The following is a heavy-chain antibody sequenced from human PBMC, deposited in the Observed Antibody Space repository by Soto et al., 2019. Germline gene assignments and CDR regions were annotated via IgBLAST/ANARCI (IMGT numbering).Heavy chain of an antibody. CDR1: GYTFTSYD. Sequence: ASVKVSCTASGYTFTSYDINWVRQAPGQRLEWMGWINAGNGNTKYSQKFQGRVTITRDTSASTAYMELSSLRSEDTAVYYCASGGSYYDLDYWGQGTLVTVSS. J-gene: IGHJ4*02. D-gene: IGHD1-26*01. CDR2: INAGNGNT. V-gene: IGHV1-3*01. CDR3: ASGGSYYDLDY.